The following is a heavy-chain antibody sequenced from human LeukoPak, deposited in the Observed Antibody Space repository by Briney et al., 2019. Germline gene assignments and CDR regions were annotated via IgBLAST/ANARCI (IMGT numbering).Heavy chain of an antibody. CDR3: ARNFPGIGRGTFDF. D-gene: IGHD3-10*01. CDR2: INQDGSDM. V-gene: IGHV3-7*03. CDR1: GFIFNTFW. Sequence: GGSLRLSCAASGFIFNTFWMNWVRLTPGKGLEWVAKINQDGSDMYYVDSVKGRFFVSRDNARNLVYLQMNSLRVDDTAVYYCARNFPGIGRGTFDFWGQGTIIIVSS. J-gene: IGHJ3*01.